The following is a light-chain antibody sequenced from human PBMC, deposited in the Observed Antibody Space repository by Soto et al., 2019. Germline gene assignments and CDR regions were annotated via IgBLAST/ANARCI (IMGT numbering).Light chain of an antibody. CDR1: QSVSSN. Sequence: EIVMTQSPATLSVSPGERATISCRASQSVSSNVAWYRQIPGQTPRLLIYGASTWATGIPVRFSGSGSGTEFTLTISSLQSEDFAVYYCHQYDDGPYTFGQGTKVEI. V-gene: IGKV3-15*01. J-gene: IGKJ2*01. CDR3: HQYDDGPYT. CDR2: GAS.